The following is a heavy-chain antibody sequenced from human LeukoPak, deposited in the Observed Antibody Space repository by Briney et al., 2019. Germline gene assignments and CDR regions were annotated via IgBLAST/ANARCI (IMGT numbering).Heavy chain of an antibody. V-gene: IGHV4-39*01. CDR1: GGSISSSSHY. D-gene: IGHD6-6*01. CDR3: ARRGASSSEEY. J-gene: IGHJ4*02. Sequence: SETLSLTCTVSGGSISSSSHYWGWIRQPPGKGLQWIGSIYYSGSTYYNPSLESRVTISVDTSKNQFSLKVSSVTAADTAVYYCARRGASSSEEYWGQGTLVIVSS. CDR2: IYYSGST.